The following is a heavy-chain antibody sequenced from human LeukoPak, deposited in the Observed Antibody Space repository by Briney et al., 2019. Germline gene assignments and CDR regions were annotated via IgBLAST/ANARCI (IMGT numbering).Heavy chain of an antibody. V-gene: IGHV4-34*01. J-gene: IGHJ5*02. CDR3: ARAPYCSSTSCPYNWFDP. D-gene: IGHD2-2*01. Sequence: SETLSLTCAVYGGSFSGYYWCWIRQPPGKGLEWIGEINHSGSTNYNPSLKSRVTISVDTSKNQFSLKLSSVTAADTAVYYCARAPYCSSTSCPYNWFDPWGQGTLVTVSS. CDR1: GGSFSGYY. CDR2: INHSGST.